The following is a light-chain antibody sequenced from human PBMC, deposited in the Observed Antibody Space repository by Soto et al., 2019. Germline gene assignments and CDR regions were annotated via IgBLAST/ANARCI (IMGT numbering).Light chain of an antibody. J-gene: IGLJ2*01. V-gene: IGLV2-14*03. Sequence: QSALTQPASVSGSPGRWFTTSSPGTSSDIVAYNFVSWYQQPPGKAPKLMLYDVNIRPSGVSNRFSGSKSGNTASLTISGLQAEDEADYYCTSWTTSTTMIFGGGTKLTVL. CDR2: DVN. CDR3: TSWTTSTTMI. CDR1: SSDIVAYNF.